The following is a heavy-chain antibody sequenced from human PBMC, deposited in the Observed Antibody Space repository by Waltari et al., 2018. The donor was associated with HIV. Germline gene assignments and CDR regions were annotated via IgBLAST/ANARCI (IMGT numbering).Heavy chain of an antibody. CDR3: AKVPRSGPHSGVGHFDF. Sequence: EVHLLESGGGSLQVGGSLRLACAASGFTISSYAMHWVRQVPGKGLEWVASISASGDNTYYETSLKDRFTIYRDNAENTLSLQIDSLRADDTAVYYCAKVPRSGPHSGVGHFDFWGQGTRVIVSS. V-gene: IGHV3-23*01. J-gene: IGHJ4*02. D-gene: IGHD2-15*01. CDR2: ISASGDNT. CDR1: GFTISSYA.